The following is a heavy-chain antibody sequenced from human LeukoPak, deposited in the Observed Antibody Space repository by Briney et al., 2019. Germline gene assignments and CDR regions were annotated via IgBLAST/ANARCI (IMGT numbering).Heavy chain of an antibody. CDR1: GFTFSSYS. Sequence: GGSLRLSCAASGFTFSSYSMNWVRQAPGKGLEWVSSISSSSSYIYYADSVKGRFTISRDNAKNSLYLQMNSLRAEDTAVYYCAREDNWNGVDYWGQGTLVTVSS. V-gene: IGHV3-21*01. CDR3: AREDNWNGVDY. J-gene: IGHJ4*02. D-gene: IGHD1-20*01. CDR2: ISSSSSYI.